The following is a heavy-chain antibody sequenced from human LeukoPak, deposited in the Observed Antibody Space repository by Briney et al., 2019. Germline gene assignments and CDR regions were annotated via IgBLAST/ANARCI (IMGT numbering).Heavy chain of an antibody. CDR1: GFTFSSYG. V-gene: IGHV3-33*01. Sequence: PGRSLRLSCAASGFTFSSYGMNWVRQAPGKGLEWVAVIWYDGSNKYYADSVKGRFTISRDNSKNTVSPQLNSLRAEDTAVYYCARLGSGWSFDFWGQGTLVAVSS. D-gene: IGHD6-19*01. CDR2: IWYDGSNK. J-gene: IGHJ4*02. CDR3: ARLGSGWSFDF.